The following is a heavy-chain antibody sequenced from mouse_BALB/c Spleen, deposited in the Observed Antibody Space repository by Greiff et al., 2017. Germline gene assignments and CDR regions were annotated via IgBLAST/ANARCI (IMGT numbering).Heavy chain of an antibody. V-gene: IGHV2-9*02. Sequence: VKLMESGPGLVAPSQSLSITCTVSGSSLTSYGVHWVRQPPGKGLEWLGVIWAGGSTNYNSALMSRLSIIKDNSKSQVFLKMNSLQTDDTAMYCCARDGDDSSGYSYWGQGTTLTVSS. CDR3: ARDGDDSSGYSY. J-gene: IGHJ2*01. CDR1: GSSLTSYG. D-gene: IGHD3-2*01. CDR2: IWAGGST.